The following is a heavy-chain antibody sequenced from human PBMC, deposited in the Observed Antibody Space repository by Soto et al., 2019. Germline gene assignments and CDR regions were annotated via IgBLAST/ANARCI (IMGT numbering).Heavy chain of an antibody. CDR1: GGSISSGGYS. V-gene: IGHV4-30-2*01. CDR2: IYHSGST. Sequence: SETLSLTCAVSGGSISSGGYSWSWIRQPPGKGLEWIGYIYHSGSTYYNPSLKSRVTISVDRSKNQFSLKLSSVTAADTAVYYCARGGAVAGTVGDYWGQGTLVTVS. D-gene: IGHD6-19*01. CDR3: ARGGAVAGTVGDY. J-gene: IGHJ4*02.